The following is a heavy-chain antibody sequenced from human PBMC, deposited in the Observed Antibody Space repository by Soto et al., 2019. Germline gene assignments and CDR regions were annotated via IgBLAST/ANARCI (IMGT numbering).Heavy chain of an antibody. CDR1: GGSISSYY. CDR3: ARVRGPAAIEYYYYYYGMDG. J-gene: IGHJ6*02. D-gene: IGHD2-2*02. Sequence: ASETLSLTCTVSGGSISSYYWSWIRQPPGKGLEWIGYIYYSGSTNYNPSLKSRVTISVDTSKNQFSLKLSSVTAADTAVYYCARVRGPAAIEYYYYYYGMDGWGQGTTVTVSS. CDR2: IYYSGST. V-gene: IGHV4-59*01.